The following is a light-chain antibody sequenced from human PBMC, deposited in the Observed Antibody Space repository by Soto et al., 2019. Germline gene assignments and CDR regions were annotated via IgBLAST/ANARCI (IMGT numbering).Light chain of an antibody. J-gene: IGLJ2*01. CDR2: EGS. CDR1: SSDVGSYNI. Sequence: QYALTQPASVSGSPGQSITISCTGTSSDVGSYNIVSWYQQHPGKAPKLMIYEGSKWPSGVSNRFSGSKSGNTASLTISGLQAEDEADYYCCSYAGSSTDVVFGGGTKLTVL. V-gene: IGLV2-23*01. CDR3: CSYAGSSTDVV.